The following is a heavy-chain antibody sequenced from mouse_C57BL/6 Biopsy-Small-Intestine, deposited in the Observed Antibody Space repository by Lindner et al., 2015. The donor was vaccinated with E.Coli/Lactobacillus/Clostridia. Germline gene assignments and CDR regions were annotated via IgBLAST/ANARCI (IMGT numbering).Heavy chain of an antibody. CDR3: TRYYFGFDY. J-gene: IGHJ2*01. CDR2: IDPEDGDP. Sequence: VQLQESGTELVRPGASVKLSCTASGFNIKDYYMHWVKQRPEQGLEWIGKIDPEDGDPEFAPKFQGKATMTADTSSNTAYLQLNSLTSEDTAVYYCTRYYFGFDYWGQGTTLTVSS. V-gene: IGHV14-1*01. CDR1: GFNIKDYY. D-gene: IGHD1-1*01.